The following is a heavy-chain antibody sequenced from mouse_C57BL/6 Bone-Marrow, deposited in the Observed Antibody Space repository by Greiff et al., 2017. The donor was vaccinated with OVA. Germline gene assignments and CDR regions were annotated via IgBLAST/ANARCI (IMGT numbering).Heavy chain of an antibody. J-gene: IGHJ2*01. CDR3: ANYGNDH. V-gene: IGHV1-82*01. CDR1: GYDFSSSW. CDR2: IYPGDGDT. Sequence: QVQLQQSGPELVKPGASVKMSCTASGYDFSSSWMNWVKQRPGKGLEWIGRIYPGDGDTNYNGKFKGKATLTADKSSSTAYMQLSSLTSEDSAVYFCANYGNDHWGQGTTLTVSS. D-gene: IGHD2-1*01.